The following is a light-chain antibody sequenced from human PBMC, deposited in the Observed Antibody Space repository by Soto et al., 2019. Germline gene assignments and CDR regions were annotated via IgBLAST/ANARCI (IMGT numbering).Light chain of an antibody. CDR1: QSVSSY. CDR3: QQYGSSSRT. V-gene: IGKV3-20*01. CDR2: GAS. J-gene: IGKJ1*01. Sequence: EIVLTQSPGTLSLSPGERATLSCRASQSVSSYLAWYQQKPGLAPRLLIYGASSRATGIPDRFSGSGSGTDFTLTINRLEPEDFAVYYCQQYGSSSRTFGQGTRVEIK.